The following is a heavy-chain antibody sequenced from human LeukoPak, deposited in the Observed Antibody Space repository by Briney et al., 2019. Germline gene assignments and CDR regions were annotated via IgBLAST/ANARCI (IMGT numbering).Heavy chain of an antibody. J-gene: IGHJ4*02. Sequence: PSETLSLTCAVYGGSFSGYYWSWIRQPPGKGLEWIGEINHSGSTNYNLSLKSRVTISVDTSRNQFSLKLSSVTAADTAVYYCARGGRWLQFFDYWGQGTLVTVSS. CDR1: GGSFSGYY. CDR2: INHSGST. D-gene: IGHD5-24*01. CDR3: ARGGRWLQFFDY. V-gene: IGHV4-34*01.